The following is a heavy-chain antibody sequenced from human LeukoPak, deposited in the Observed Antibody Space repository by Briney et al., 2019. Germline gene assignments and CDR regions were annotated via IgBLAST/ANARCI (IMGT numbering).Heavy chain of an antibody. Sequence: ASVKVSCKASGYTFTGYDMHWVRQAPGQGLEGMGRINPNSGGTNYAQKFQGTVTMTREPSISTAYMELSRLRSDPTAVYYCAREGGAYCSSTSCSFEKYNWFDPWGQGTLVTVSS. CDR2: INPNSGGT. CDR3: AREGGAYCSSTSCSFEKYNWFDP. D-gene: IGHD2-2*01. J-gene: IGHJ5*02. CDR1: GYTFTGYD. V-gene: IGHV1-2*06.